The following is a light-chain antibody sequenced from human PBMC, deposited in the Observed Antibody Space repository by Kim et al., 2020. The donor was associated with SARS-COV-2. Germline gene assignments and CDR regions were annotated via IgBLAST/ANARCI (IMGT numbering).Light chain of an antibody. V-gene: IGKV3-20*01. CDR1: QTVTNHY. Sequence: SPAHSDTLACRTSQTVTNHYLAWYQHKPGRAPSLLFYGASNSAAGIPDRFSGSGSGSDFTLTISSLEPEDFAVYYCQQFAASPWTFGQGTKVEIK. CDR3: QQFAASPWT. J-gene: IGKJ1*01. CDR2: GAS.